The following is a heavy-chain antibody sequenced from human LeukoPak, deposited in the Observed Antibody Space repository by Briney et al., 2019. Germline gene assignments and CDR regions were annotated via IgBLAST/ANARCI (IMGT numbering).Heavy chain of an antibody. CDR2: IDPSDSYT. Sequence: GESLKIYCKGSGYSFTSYWISWVRQMPGKGLEWMGRIDPSDSYTNYSPSFQGHVTISADKSISTAYLQWSSLKASDTAMYYCARHHGDYEDYWGQGTLVTVSS. V-gene: IGHV5-10-1*01. D-gene: IGHD4-17*01. J-gene: IGHJ4*02. CDR3: ARHHGDYEDY. CDR1: GYSFTSYW.